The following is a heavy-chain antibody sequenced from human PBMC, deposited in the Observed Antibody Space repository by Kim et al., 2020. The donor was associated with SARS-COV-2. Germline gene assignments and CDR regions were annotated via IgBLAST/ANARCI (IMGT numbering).Heavy chain of an antibody. CDR1: GFTFSDVW. CDR2: IKSKSTGGTT. J-gene: IGHJ4*02. CDR3: TTDPRH. Sequence: GGSLRLSCVGSGFTFSDVWMEWVRQAPGKGLEWIGRIKSKSTGGTTDYAASVKDRFTVLRDDSRRILYLQINSLKTEDTATYYCTTDPRHWGQGTLVTVSS. V-gene: IGHV3-15*01.